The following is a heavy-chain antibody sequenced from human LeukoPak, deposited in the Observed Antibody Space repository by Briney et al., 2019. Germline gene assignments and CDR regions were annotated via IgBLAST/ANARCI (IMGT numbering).Heavy chain of an antibody. J-gene: IGHJ1*01. V-gene: IGHV3-30*02. Sequence: GGSLRLSCAASGFTFSHYTMDWVRQAPGKGLEWVAFIRYDGSNKYYADSVKGRFTISRDNSKNTLYLQMNSLRAEDTAVYYCAKDSEVGATTAEYFQHWGQGTLVTVSS. CDR1: GFTFSHYT. CDR3: AKDSEVGATTAEYFQH. CDR2: IRYDGSNK. D-gene: IGHD1-26*01.